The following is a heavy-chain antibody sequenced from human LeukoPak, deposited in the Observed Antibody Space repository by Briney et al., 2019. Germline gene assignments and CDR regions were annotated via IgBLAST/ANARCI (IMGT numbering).Heavy chain of an antibody. Sequence: GGSLRLSCAASGFTFSSYAMSWVRQAPGKGLEWVSAISGSGGSTYYADSVKGRFTTSRDNSKNTLYLQMNRLRAEDEAVYYFAKVDYYWFDPWGQGTLVTVSS. D-gene: IGHD2/OR15-2a*01. J-gene: IGHJ5*02. CDR1: GFTFSSYA. V-gene: IGHV3-23*01. CDR3: AKVDYYWFDP. CDR2: ISGSGGST.